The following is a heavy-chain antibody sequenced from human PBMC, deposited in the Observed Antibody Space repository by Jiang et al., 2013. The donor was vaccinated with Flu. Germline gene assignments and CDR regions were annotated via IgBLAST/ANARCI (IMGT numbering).Heavy chain of an antibody. D-gene: IGHD4-17*01. CDR1: GDSVSSNSAA. J-gene: IGHJ3*02. V-gene: IGHV6-1*01. CDR3: ARASESMDYGDYEVDAFDI. Sequence: QTLSLTCAISGDSVSSNSAAWNWIRQSPSRGLEWLGRTYYRSKWYNDYAVSVKSRITINPDTSKNQFSLQLNSVTPEDTAVYYCARASESMDYGDYEVDAFDIWGQGTMVTVSS. CDR2: TYYRSKWYN.